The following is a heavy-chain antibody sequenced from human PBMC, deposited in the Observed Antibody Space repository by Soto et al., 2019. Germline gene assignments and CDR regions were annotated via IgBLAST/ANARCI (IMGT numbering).Heavy chain of an antibody. Sequence: QVQLVESGGGVVQPGRSLRLSCAASGFTFSSYGMHWVRQAPGKGLEWVAVIWHDGSNKYYADSVKGRFTISRDNSKNTLYLQMNSLRAEDTAVYYCARDQAIAVAGTYCYGMDVWGQGTTVTVSS. CDR2: IWHDGSNK. V-gene: IGHV3-33*01. CDR3: ARDQAIAVAGTYCYGMDV. D-gene: IGHD6-19*01. J-gene: IGHJ6*02. CDR1: GFTFSSYG.